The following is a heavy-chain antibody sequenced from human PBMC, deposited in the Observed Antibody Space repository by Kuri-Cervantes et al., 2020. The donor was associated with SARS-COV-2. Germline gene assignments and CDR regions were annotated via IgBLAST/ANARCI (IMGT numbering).Heavy chain of an antibody. D-gene: IGHD3-9*01. CDR1: GFTFSSYS. CDR3: AKSRAGILTGPLTYNWFDP. CDR2: ISSSSSYI. Sequence: GGSLRLSCAASGFTFSSYSMNWVRQAPGKGLEWVSSISSSSSYIYYADSVKGRFTLSRDNAKNTLYLQMNSLRAEDTAVYYCAKSRAGILTGPLTYNWFDPWGQGTLVTVSS. V-gene: IGHV3-21*04. J-gene: IGHJ5*02.